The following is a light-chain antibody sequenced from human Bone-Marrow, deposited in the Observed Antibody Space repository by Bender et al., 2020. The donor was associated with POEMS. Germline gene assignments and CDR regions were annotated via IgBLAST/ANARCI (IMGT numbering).Light chain of an antibody. CDR3: LSSTRTNTRV. V-gene: IGLV2-14*03. CDR1: SSDVGGYNS. J-gene: IGLJ3*02. CDR2: DVT. Sequence: QSALTQPASVSGSPGQSITISCTGTSSDVGGYNSVSWYQQHPGKAPKNVIYDVTNRPSGVSNRFSGSKSGNTASLNISDLQAEDEADYYCLSSTRTNTRVFGGGTKVTVL.